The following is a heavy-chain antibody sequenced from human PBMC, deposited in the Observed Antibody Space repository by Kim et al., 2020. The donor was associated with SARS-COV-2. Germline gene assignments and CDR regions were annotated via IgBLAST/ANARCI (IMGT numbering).Heavy chain of an antibody. D-gene: IGHD3-3*01. V-gene: IGHV4-59*01. CDR3: ARPMSVENYWYFDL. CDR1: GGSISSYY. J-gene: IGHJ2*01. CDR2: IYYSGST. Sequence: SETLSLTCTVSGGSISSYYWSWIRQLPGKGLEWIGYIYYSGSTNYNPSLKSRVTISVDTSKNQFSLKLSSVTAADTAVYYCARPMSVENYWYFDLWGRGTLVTVSS.